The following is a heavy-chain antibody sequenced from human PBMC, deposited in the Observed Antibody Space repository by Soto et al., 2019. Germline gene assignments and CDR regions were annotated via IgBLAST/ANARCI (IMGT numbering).Heavy chain of an antibody. Sequence: VQLVESGGGVVQPGRSLRLSCAASGFTFSSYAMHWVRQAPGEGLEWVAVLSYDGSNKNYADSVKGRFTISRDNAKNTLYVEMNSLRAEDTAVYYCARGQIVATYLGRFDNWGQGTRVTVSS. CDR2: LSYDGSNK. CDR3: ARGQIVATYLGRFDN. D-gene: IGHD5-12*01. J-gene: IGHJ4*02. V-gene: IGHV3-30-3*01. CDR1: GFTFSSYA.